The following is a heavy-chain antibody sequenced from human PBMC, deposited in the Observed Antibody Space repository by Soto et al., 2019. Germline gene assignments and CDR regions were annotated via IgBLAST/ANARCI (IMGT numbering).Heavy chain of an antibody. CDR1: GYTFTSFG. D-gene: IGHD2-8*01. Sequence: QFQLVQSGGEVKKPGASVKVSCKATGYTFTSFGISWVRQAPGQGLEWMGWISAYNGNTNYAQKLQGRVTMTTDTSKSTAYMELRSLTSDDTAVYYCARDRSMYYGMDVWGQGTTVTVSS. CDR3: ARDRSMYYGMDV. CDR2: ISAYNGNT. V-gene: IGHV1-18*01. J-gene: IGHJ6*02.